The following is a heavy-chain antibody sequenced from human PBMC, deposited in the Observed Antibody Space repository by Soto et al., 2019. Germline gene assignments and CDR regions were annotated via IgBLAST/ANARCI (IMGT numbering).Heavy chain of an antibody. V-gene: IGHV3-48*03. J-gene: IGHJ3*02. CDR2: ISSSGSTI. CDR1: GFTFSSYE. D-gene: IGHD1-26*01. CDR3: ERDLGSAFDI. Sequence: PGGSLRLSCAASGFTFSSYEMNWVRQAPGKGLEWVSYISSSGSTIYYADSVKGRFTISRDNAKNSLYLQMNSLRAEDTAVYYCERDLGSAFDIWGQGTMVTVSS.